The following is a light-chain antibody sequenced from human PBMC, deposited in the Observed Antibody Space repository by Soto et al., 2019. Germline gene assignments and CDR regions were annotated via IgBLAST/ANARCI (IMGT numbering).Light chain of an antibody. CDR1: QSVSNN. Sequence: EIVLTHSPDTLSLSPWEIATLSCRASQSVSNNYLAWYQQKPGQAPRLLIYGASTRATGIPDRFSGSGSGTQFTLTISRLQSEDSAVYFCQQNNRWPHITFGQGTRLEIK. V-gene: IGKV3-15*01. CDR3: QQNNRWPHIT. J-gene: IGKJ5*01. CDR2: GAS.